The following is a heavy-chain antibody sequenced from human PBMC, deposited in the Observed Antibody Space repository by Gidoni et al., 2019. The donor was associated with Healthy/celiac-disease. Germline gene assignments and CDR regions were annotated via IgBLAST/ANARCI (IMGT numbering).Heavy chain of an antibody. Sequence: EVQLLESGGGLVKPVVSLRLSCAASGSTFSTICMNWVRRAPGKGLEWVSSISSSSSYIYYADSVKGRFTISRDKAKNSLYLQMNSLRAEDTAVYYCARYQGRTQIVDIVVVPAAILVYYGMDVWGQGTTVTVSS. V-gene: IGHV3-21*01. CDR1: GSTFSTIC. CDR2: ISSSSSYI. J-gene: IGHJ6*02. CDR3: ARYQGRTQIVDIVVVPAAILVYYGMDV. D-gene: IGHD2-2*03.